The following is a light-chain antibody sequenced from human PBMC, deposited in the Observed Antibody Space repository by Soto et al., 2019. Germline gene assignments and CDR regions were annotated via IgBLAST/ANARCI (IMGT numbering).Light chain of an antibody. J-gene: IGLJ1*01. CDR3: SSYTSSNTYV. CDR2: DIS. Sequence: LTQPASESGSPGQSITISCTGTISDVSGYNFVSWYQQYPGEAPKLMIYDISNRPSGVSNRFSGSKSGNTASLTISGLQAEDEADYYCSSYTSSNTYVFGTGTKVTVL. CDR1: ISDVSGYNF. V-gene: IGLV2-14*03.